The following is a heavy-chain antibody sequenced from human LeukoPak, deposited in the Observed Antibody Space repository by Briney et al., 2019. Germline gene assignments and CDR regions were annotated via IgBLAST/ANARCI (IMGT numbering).Heavy chain of an antibody. CDR2: IWYDGSNK. CDR3: AKALLRYFDWLSPYYYGMDV. J-gene: IGHJ6*02. CDR1: GFTFSNYG. D-gene: IGHD3-9*01. Sequence: GGSLRLSCAASGFTFSNYGMHWVRQAPGKGLEWVAVIWYDGSNKYYTDSVKGRFTISRDNSKNTLYLQMNSLRAEDTAVYYCAKALLRYFDWLSPYYYGMDVWGQGTTVTVSS. V-gene: IGHV3-33*06.